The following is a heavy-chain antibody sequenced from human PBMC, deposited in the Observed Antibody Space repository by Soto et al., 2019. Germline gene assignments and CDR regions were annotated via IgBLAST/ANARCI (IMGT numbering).Heavy chain of an antibody. D-gene: IGHD3-22*01. J-gene: IGHJ4*02. CDR2: ISGSGGST. CDR1: GFTFSSYA. Sequence: EVQLLESGGGLVQPGGSLRLSCAASGFTFSSYAMSWVRQAPGKGLEWVSAISGSGGSTYYADSVKGRFTISRDNSKNTLYLQMNSLRAEDTAVYYCARGVYYDSSGCWGYWGQGTLVTVSS. CDR3: ARGVYYDSSGCWGY. V-gene: IGHV3-23*01.